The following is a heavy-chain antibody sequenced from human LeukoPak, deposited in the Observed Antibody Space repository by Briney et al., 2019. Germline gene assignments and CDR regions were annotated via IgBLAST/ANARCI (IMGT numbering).Heavy chain of an antibody. D-gene: IGHD1-1*01. CDR1: GFTFSSYG. V-gene: IGHV3-30*18. CDR3: AKDRVEYHGNGYFDY. Sequence: GGSLRLSCAASGFTFSSYGMHWVRQAPGKGLEWVAVISYDGSNKYYADSVKGRFTISRDNSKNTLYLQMNSLRAEDTAVYYCAKDRVEYHGNGYFDYWGQGTLVIVSS. CDR2: ISYDGSNK. J-gene: IGHJ4*02.